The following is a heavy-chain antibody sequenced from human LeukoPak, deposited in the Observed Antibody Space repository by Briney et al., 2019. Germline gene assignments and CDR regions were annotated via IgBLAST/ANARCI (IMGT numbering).Heavy chain of an antibody. CDR1: GFTFSSYA. CDR2: ISDSGDST. J-gene: IGHJ4*02. D-gene: IGHD3-10*01. V-gene: IGHV3-23*01. Sequence: GGSLRLSCAASGFTFSSYAMSWVRQAPGKGLEWVSLISDSGDSTYYADTVKGRFTISRDNSKNTLYLQMNSLRAEDTAVYYCAKLNLWFGELLSGPDYWGQGTLVTVSS. CDR3: AKLNLWFGELLSGPDY.